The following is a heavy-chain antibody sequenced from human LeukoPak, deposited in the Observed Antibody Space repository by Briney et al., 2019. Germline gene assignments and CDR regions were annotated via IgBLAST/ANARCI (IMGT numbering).Heavy chain of an antibody. Sequence: GGSLRPSCAASGFTFSSYSMNWVRQAPGKGLEWVSSISSSSSYIYYADSVKGRFTISRDNAKNSLYLQMNSLRAEDTAVYYCARVPPDYYDSSGFDYWGQGTLVTVSS. D-gene: IGHD3-22*01. CDR1: GFTFSSYS. J-gene: IGHJ4*02. CDR3: ARVPPDYYDSSGFDY. CDR2: ISSSSSYI. V-gene: IGHV3-21*01.